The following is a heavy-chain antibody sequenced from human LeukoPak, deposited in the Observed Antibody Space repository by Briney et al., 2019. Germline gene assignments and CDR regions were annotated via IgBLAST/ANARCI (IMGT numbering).Heavy chain of an antibody. CDR3: ARGSGIVGAPGAFDI. V-gene: IGHV4-59*01. CDR1: GGSISSYY. D-gene: IGHD1-26*01. Sequence: SETLSLTCTVSGGSISSYYWSWIRQPPGKGLEWIGYIYYSGRTNYNPSLKSRVTISVDTSKNQFSLKLSSVTAADTAVYYCARGSGIVGAPGAFDIWGQGTMVTVSS. CDR2: IYYSGRT. J-gene: IGHJ3*02.